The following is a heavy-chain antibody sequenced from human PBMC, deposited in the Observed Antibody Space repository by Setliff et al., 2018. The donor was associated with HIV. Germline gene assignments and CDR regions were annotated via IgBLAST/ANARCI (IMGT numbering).Heavy chain of an antibody. CDR1: GFTFTSYA. J-gene: IGHJ4*02. Sequence: PGGSLRLSCAASGFTFTSYAMSWVRRAPGKGLEWVSTIYSGGSTYHADSVKGRFTLSRDTSKNTLFLQMNSLRPEDAAVYYCARVRLYNTALDYWGQGTLVTVSS. CDR3: ARVRLYNTALDY. D-gene: IGHD3-3*01. CDR2: IYSGGST. V-gene: IGHV3-NL1*01.